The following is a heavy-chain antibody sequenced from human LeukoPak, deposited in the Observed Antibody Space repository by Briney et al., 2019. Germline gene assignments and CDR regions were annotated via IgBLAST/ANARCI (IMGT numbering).Heavy chain of an antibody. D-gene: IGHD6-25*01. CDR1: GYTFTSYG. V-gene: IGHV1-18*01. J-gene: IGHJ4*02. Sequence: ASVKVSCKASGYTFTSYGISWVRQAPGQGLEWMGWISAYNGNTNYAQKLQGRVTMTTDTSTSTAYMELRSLRSDDTAVYYGARDRYSSGWDPFDYWGQGTLVTVSS. CDR2: ISAYNGNT. CDR3: ARDRYSSGWDPFDY.